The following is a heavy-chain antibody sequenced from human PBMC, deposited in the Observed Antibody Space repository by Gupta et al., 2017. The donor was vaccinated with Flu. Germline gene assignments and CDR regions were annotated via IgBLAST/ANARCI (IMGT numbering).Heavy chain of an antibody. D-gene: IGHD3-10*01. J-gene: IGHJ4*02. CDR2: RWYDGSNK. CDR3: ARSSMRGVAALFDY. CDR1: GFTFSSYG. V-gene: IGHV3-33*01. Sequence: QVQLVESGGGVVQPGRSLRLSCAASGFTFSSYGMHWVRQAPGKGLEWVAVRWYDGSNKYYADSVKGRFTISRDNSKNTLYLQMNSLRAEDTAVYYCARSSMRGVAALFDYWGQGTLVTVSS.